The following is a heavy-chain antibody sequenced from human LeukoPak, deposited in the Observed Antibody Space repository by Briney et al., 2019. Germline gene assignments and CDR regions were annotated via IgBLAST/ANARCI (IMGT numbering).Heavy chain of an antibody. J-gene: IGHJ4*02. CDR2: ISVDGSNK. Sequence: GGSLRLSCAASGFTFSNFGMHWVRQAPGKGLEWVAVISVDGSNKYYADSVKGRFTISRDNSKNTLYLQMNSLRAEDTAVYYCAKEGPYNWGQGTLVTVSS. CDR3: AKEGPYN. CDR1: GFTFSNFG. V-gene: IGHV3-30*18.